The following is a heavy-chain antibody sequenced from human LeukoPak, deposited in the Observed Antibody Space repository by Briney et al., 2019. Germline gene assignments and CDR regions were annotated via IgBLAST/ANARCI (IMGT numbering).Heavy chain of an antibody. V-gene: IGHV4-34*01. Sequence: SETLSLTCAVYGGSFSGYYWSWIRQPPGKGLEWIGEINDSGSTNYNPSLKSRVTISVDTSKNQFSLKLSSVTAADTAVYYCARGWSYYYGSGSGLLDYWGQGTLVTVSS. D-gene: IGHD3-10*01. CDR1: GGSFSGYY. CDR3: ARGWSYYYGSGSGLLDY. CDR2: INDSGST. J-gene: IGHJ4*02.